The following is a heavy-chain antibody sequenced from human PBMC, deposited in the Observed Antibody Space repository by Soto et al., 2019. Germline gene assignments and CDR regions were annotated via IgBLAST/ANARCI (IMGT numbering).Heavy chain of an antibody. V-gene: IGHV1-46*01. D-gene: IGHD3-22*01. CDR3: ARANTGYYDSSGYQTNWFDP. Sequence: ASVKVSCKASGYTFTSYYMHWVRQAPGQGLEWMGIINPSGGSTSYAQKFQGRVTMTRDTSTSTVYMELSSLRSEDTAVYYCARANTGYYDSSGYQTNWFDPWGQGTLVTVPS. J-gene: IGHJ5*02. CDR2: INPSGGST. CDR1: GYTFTSYY.